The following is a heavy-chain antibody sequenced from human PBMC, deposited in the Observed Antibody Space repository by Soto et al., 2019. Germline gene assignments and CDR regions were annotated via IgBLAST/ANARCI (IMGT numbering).Heavy chain of an antibody. V-gene: IGHV4-4*02. J-gene: IGHJ6*02. CDR3: ATAHSRSFEGMDV. Sequence: SETLSLTCAVSGGSISSSNWWSWVRQPPGKGLEWIGEIYHSGSTNYNPSLKSRVTISVDKSKNQFSLKLRSVTAADTAVYYCATAHSRSFEGMDVWGQGTTVTVSS. D-gene: IGHD3-10*01. CDR1: GGSISSSNW. CDR2: IYHSGST.